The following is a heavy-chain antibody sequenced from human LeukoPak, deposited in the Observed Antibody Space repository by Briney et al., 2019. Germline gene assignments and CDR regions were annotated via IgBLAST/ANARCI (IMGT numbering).Heavy chain of an antibody. Sequence: GGSQRLSCAASGFTLSSYEMNWVRQAPGKGLEWVSYISRSGSSTHYVDSVKGRLTISRDNAKNSLYLQMNSLRAEDTAVYYCARGTTINNFDYWGQGTLVTVSS. CDR1: GFTLSSYE. D-gene: IGHD5-12*01. J-gene: IGHJ4*02. V-gene: IGHV3-48*03. CDR3: ARGTTINNFDY. CDR2: ISRSGSST.